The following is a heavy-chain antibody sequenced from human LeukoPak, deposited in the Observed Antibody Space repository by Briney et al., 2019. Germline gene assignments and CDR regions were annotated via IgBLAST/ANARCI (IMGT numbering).Heavy chain of an antibody. CDR3: ARARRYLGYCSGGSCYGYFDY. CDR1: GFSFSSYG. D-gene: IGHD2-15*01. Sequence: PGGSLRLSCAASGFSFSSYGMHWVRQAPGKGLEWVAFIRYDGSNKYYADSVKGRFTISRDNAKNSLYLQMNSLRAEDTAVYYCARARRYLGYCSGGSCYGYFDYWGQGTLVTVSS. CDR2: IRYDGSNK. V-gene: IGHV3-30*02. J-gene: IGHJ4*02.